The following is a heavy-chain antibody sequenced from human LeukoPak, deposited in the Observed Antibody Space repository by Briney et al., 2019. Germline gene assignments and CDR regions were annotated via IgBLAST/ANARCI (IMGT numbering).Heavy chain of an antibody. CDR3: TREIRYFDWFQADY. Sequence: GGSLRLSCTASGFTFGYHSVSWFRQAPGKGREGGGFIRSKAYGGTAEYAASVKGRFTISRDDSKSVAYLQMDSLKTEDTAVYYCTREIRYFDWFQADYWGQGTLVTVSS. CDR1: GFTFGYHS. V-gene: IGHV3-49*03. D-gene: IGHD3-9*01. J-gene: IGHJ4*02. CDR2: IRSKAYGGTA.